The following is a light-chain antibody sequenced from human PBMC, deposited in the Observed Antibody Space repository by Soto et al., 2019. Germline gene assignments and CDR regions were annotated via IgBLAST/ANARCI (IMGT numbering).Light chain of an antibody. Sequence: VLTHSPGTRSFSPTGSATLACRGSQSVSSSYLAWYQQIPGQAPRLLIYDASSRATGIPDRFSGSGSGTDFTLTITSLEPEDFAVYYCQHRSDWPGTWTFGQGTKVDIK. CDR2: DAS. CDR1: QSVSSSY. CDR3: QHRSDWPGTWT. J-gene: IGKJ1*01. V-gene: IGKV3D-20*02.